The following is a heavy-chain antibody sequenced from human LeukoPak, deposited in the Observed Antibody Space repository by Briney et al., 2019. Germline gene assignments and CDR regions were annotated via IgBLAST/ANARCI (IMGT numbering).Heavy chain of an antibody. J-gene: IGHJ4*02. CDR2: ISSSSSTI. V-gene: IGHV3-48*01. Sequence: GGSLRLSCAASGFTFSSYSMNWVRQAPGKGLEWVSYISSSSSTIYYADSVKGRFTISRDNAKNSLYLQMNSLRAEDTAVYYCARAFGEYYYDSSGYFDYWGQGTLVTVSS. D-gene: IGHD3-22*01. CDR1: GFTFSSYS. CDR3: ARAFGEYYYDSSGYFDY.